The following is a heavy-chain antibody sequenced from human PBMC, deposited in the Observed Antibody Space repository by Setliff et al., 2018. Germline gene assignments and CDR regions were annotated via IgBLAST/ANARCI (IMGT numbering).Heavy chain of an antibody. J-gene: IGHJ4*02. CDR2: IIPIFGTA. V-gene: IGHV1-69*13. CDR1: GGTFSSYA. D-gene: IGHD5-18*01. Sequence: GASVKVSCKASGGTFSSYAISWVRQAPGQGLEWMGGIIPIFGTANYAQKFQGRVTITADESTSTAYMELSSLRAEDTAVYYCAKDLGNTYGRENFFDSWGQGTLVTVSS. CDR3: AKDLGNTYGRENFFDS.